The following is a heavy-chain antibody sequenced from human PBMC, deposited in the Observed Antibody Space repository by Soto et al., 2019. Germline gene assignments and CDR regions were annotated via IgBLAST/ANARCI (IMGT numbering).Heavy chain of an antibody. V-gene: IGHV1-69*06. CDR3: AGANADYVYYFDY. CDR1: GGTFSSYA. Sequence: GASVKVSCKASGGTFSSYAISWVRQAPGQGLEWMGGIIPIFGTANYAQKFQGRVTITADKSTSTAYMELSSLRSEDTAVYYCAGANADYVYYFDYWGQGTLVTVSS. J-gene: IGHJ4*02. CDR2: IIPIFGTA. D-gene: IGHD4-17*01.